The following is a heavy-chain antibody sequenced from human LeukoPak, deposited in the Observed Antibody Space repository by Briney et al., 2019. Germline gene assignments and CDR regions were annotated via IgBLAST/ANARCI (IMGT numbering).Heavy chain of an antibody. Sequence: ASVKVSCKASGYTFAGYYMHWVRQAPGQGLGWLGWINPNSGGTNYAQKFQGRVTMTRYTSISTAYMELSRLRSDDTAVYYCARVPIAAAGTSLDYWGQGTLVTVSS. CDR1: GYTFAGYY. V-gene: IGHV1-2*02. CDR2: INPNSGGT. J-gene: IGHJ4*02. D-gene: IGHD6-13*01. CDR3: ARVPIAAAGTSLDY.